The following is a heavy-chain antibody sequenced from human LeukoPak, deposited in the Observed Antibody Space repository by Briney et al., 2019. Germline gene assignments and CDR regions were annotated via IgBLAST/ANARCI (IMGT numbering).Heavy chain of an antibody. V-gene: IGHV4-34*01. CDR2: INHSGST. D-gene: IGHD4-11*01. Sequence: PSETLSLTCAVYGGSFSSYYWSWIRQPPGKGLEWIGEINHSGSTNYNPSLKSRVSISVDTSKNQFSLKLSSVTAADTAVYYCARGSRNSSLLDYWGQGTLVTVSS. J-gene: IGHJ4*02. CDR3: ARGSRNSSLLDY. CDR1: GGSFSSYY.